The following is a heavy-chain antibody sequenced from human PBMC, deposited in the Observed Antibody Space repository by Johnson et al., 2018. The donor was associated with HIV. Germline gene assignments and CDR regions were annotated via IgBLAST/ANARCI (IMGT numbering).Heavy chain of an antibody. CDR3: AKDPRSSSWYWDAFDI. CDR1: GLIFRDYY. CDR2: ISSSGSSI. V-gene: IGHV3-11*01. J-gene: IGHJ3*02. D-gene: IGHD6-13*01. Sequence: VQLVESGGGLVKPRGSLRLSCAASGLIFRDYYMSWIRQAPGKGLEWVSYISSSGSSIYYADSVKGRFTSSRDNAKSSLYLQMNSLRAEDTAVYYCAKDPRSSSWYWDAFDIWGQGTMVTVSS.